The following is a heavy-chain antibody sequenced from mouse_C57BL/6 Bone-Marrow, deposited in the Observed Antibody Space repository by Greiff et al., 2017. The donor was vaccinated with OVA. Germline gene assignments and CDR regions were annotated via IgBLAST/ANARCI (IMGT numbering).Heavy chain of an antibody. Sequence: VQLKESGPGLGKPSQTVFLTCTVTGISITTGNYRWSWLRQFPGNKLEWIGYIYYSGTITSNPSLTSRTTITRDTPKNQFFLEMNSLTAEDTATYYCARVYDGYAMDYWGQGTSVTVSS. CDR3: ARVYDGYAMDY. J-gene: IGHJ4*01. CDR1: GISITTGNYR. V-gene: IGHV3-5*01. D-gene: IGHD2-3*01. CDR2: IYYSGTI.